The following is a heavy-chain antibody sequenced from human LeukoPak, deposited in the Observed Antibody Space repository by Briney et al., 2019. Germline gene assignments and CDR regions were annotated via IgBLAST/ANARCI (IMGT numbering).Heavy chain of an antibody. Sequence: GASVKVSCKASGGTFSSYAISWVRQAPGQGLEWMGGIIPIFGTANYAQKFQGRVTITTDESTSTAYMELSSLRSEDTAVYYCAREWKYCSSTSCPADYWGQGTLVTVSS. J-gene: IGHJ4*02. CDR1: GGTFSSYA. CDR3: AREWKYCSSTSCPADY. CDR2: IIPIFGTA. V-gene: IGHV1-69*05. D-gene: IGHD2-2*01.